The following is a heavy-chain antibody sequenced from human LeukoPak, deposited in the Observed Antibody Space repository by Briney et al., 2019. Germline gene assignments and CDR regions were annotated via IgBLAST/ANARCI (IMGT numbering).Heavy chain of an antibody. V-gene: IGHV1-69*05. Sequence: PGSSVKVSCKASGGTFSSYAISWVRQAPGQGLEWMGRIIPIFGTANYAQKFQGRVTITTDESTSTAYIELSSLRSEDTAVYYCAREGYSSGCFDYWGQGTLVTVSS. CDR1: GGTFSSYA. J-gene: IGHJ4*02. CDR2: IIPIFGTA. CDR3: AREGYSSGCFDY. D-gene: IGHD6-19*01.